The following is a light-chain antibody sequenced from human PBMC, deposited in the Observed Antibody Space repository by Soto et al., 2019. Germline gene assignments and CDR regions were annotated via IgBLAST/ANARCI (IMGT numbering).Light chain of an antibody. V-gene: IGKV4-1*01. J-gene: IGKJ2*01. Sequence: DIVMTQSPDSLAVSLGERATINCKSSQSILYRSNNKNYLAWYRQKPGQPPKLLIYWASIRESGVPDRISGSGSGTDFTLTISSLQAEDAAVYYCQQYYSTPPYTFGQGTKLEIK. CDR2: WAS. CDR1: QSILYRSNNKNY. CDR3: QQYYSTPPYT.